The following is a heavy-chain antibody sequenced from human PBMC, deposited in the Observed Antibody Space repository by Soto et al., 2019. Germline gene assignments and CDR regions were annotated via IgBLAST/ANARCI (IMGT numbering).Heavy chain of an antibody. Sequence: PSETLSLTCTVSGGSISRDYYYRSWIRQQPGKGLEWIGYIYYRGTTYYNPSLKSRVTISLDTSKKQFSLKLSSVTAADTAVYYCARMEKWLQLPPGGGFDSWGQGTLVTVSS. J-gene: IGHJ4*02. CDR2: IYYRGTT. CDR1: GGSISRDYYY. V-gene: IGHV4-31*03. D-gene: IGHD5-12*01. CDR3: ARMEKWLQLPPGGGFDS.